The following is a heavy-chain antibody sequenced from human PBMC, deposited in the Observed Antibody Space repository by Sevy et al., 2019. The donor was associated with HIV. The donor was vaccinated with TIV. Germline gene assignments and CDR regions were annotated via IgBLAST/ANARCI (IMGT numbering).Heavy chain of an antibody. J-gene: IGHJ5*02. Sequence: GGSLRLSCAASGFTFSSYAMHWVRQAPGKGLEWVAVISYDGSNKYYADSVKGRFTISRDDSKNTLYLQMNSLRAEDTAVYYCVREQRGVQDWFDPWGQGTLVTVSS. D-gene: IGHD3-10*01. CDR1: GFTFSSYA. V-gene: IGHV3-30-3*01. CDR2: ISYDGSNK. CDR3: VREQRGVQDWFDP.